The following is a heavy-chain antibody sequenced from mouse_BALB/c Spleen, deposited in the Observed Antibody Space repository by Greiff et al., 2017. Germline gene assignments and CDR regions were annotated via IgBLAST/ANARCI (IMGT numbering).Heavy chain of an antibody. Sequence: VQLQQPGAELVKPGASVKLSCKASGYTFTSYWMHWVKQRPGQGLEWIGEIDPSDSYTNYNQKFKGKATLTVDKSSSTAYMQLSSLTSEDSAVYYCARGVPYYFDYWGQGTTLTVSS. CDR3: ARGVPYYFDY. CDR1: GYTFTSYW. CDR2: IDPSDSYT. V-gene: IGHV1-69*02. J-gene: IGHJ2*01.